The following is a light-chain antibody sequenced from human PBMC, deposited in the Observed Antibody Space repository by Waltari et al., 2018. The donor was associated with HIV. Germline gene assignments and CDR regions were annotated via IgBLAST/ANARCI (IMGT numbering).Light chain of an antibody. CDR3: QQYNSYTWT. CDR2: KAS. J-gene: IGKJ1*01. V-gene: IGKV1-5*03. Sequence: DIQMTQSPSTLSASVGDRVTITCRASQSINSWLAWYQQKPGKAPKILIYKASSLESGVPSRFSGSGSWTEFTLTISSLQPDDFATYYCQQYNSYTWTFGQGTKVEI. CDR1: QSINSW.